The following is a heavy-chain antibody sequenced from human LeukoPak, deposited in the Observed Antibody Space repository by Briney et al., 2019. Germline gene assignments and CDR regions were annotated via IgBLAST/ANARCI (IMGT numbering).Heavy chain of an antibody. D-gene: IGHD1-7*01. CDR1: GFTFSSYW. J-gene: IGHJ6*03. CDR3: PRTVTTFWGYHMDV. Sequence: GGSLRLPCAVSGFTFSSYWMSWVRQAPGKGLEWVANIKQDGSEKYYVDSVKGRFTISRDNAKNSLYLQMNSLRAEDTAVYYCPRTVTTFWGYHMDVWGKGTTVIVSS. V-gene: IGHV3-7*01. CDR2: IKQDGSEK.